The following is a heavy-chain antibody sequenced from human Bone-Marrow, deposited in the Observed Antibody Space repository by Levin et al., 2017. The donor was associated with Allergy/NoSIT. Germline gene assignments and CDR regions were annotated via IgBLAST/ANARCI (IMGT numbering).Heavy chain of an antibody. CDR1: GFTFNKYG. J-gene: IGHJ6*02. D-gene: IGHD1-26*01. CDR3: AKDPMWDRYNFDMDV. Sequence: PGESLKISCTASGFTFNKYGLTWVRQAPGKGLEWVASIGGSGIDANYADSVRGRFTITRDMNMIFLQMNRLRVEDTAIYYCAKDPMWDRYNFDMDVWGQGTSVIV. CDR2: IGGSGIDA. V-gene: IGHV3-23*01.